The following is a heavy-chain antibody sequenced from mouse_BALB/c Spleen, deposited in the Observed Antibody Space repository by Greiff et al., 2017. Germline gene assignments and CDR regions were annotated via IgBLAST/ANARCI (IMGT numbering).Heavy chain of an antibody. J-gene: IGHJ3*01. CDR3: TKGPSAWFAY. CDR2: IDPETGGT. D-gene: IGHD3-1*01. Sequence: QLQQSGAELVRPGASVTLSCKASGYTFTDYEMHWVKQTPVHGLEWIGAIDPETGGTAYNQKFKGKATLTADKSSSTAYMELRSPTSEDSAVYYCTKGPSAWFAYWGQGTLVTVSA. V-gene: IGHV1-15*01. CDR1: GYTFTDYE.